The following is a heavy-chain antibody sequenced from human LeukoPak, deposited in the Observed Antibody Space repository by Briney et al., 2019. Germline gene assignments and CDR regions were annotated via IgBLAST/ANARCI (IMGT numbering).Heavy chain of an antibody. CDR3: AKVTGSGI. D-gene: IGHD3-10*01. CDR2: ISGSGSTT. J-gene: IGHJ4*02. CDR1: GFTFGSYA. V-gene: IGHV3-23*01. Sequence: PGGSLRLSCAASGFTFGSYAMSWVRQAPGKGLEWVSAISGSGSTTYYADSVKGRFTISRDNSKNTLYLQMNSLRAEDTAAYYCAKVTGSGIWGQGTLVIVSS.